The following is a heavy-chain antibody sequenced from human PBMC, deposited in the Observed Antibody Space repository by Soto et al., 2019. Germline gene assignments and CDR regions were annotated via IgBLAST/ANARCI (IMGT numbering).Heavy chain of an antibody. V-gene: IGHV1-2*04. Sequence: ASVKVSCKASGYTFTGYYMHWVRQAPGQGLEWMGWINPNSGGTNYAQKFQGWVTMTRDTSISTAYMELSRLRSDDTAVYYCARGSSEYCSGGSCSDGSFDPWGQGTLVTVSS. CDR3: ARGSSEYCSGGSCSDGSFDP. D-gene: IGHD2-15*01. J-gene: IGHJ5*02. CDR2: INPNSGGT. CDR1: GYTFTGYY.